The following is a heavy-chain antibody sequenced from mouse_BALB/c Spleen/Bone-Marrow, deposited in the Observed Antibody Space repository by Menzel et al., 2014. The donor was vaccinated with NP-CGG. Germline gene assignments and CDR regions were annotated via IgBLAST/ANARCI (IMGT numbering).Heavy chain of an antibody. CDR1: GFTFGSYA. D-gene: IGHD2-2*01. V-gene: IGHV5-9-3*01. CDR3: ARHGGYDAGAWFAY. J-gene: IGHJ3*01. Sequence: VQLKESGGGLVKPGGSLKLSCAASGFTFGSYAMSWVRQTPEKRLEWVATISSGGNYTYYPDSVKGRFSISRDNAKNTLYLQMSSLRSEDTAVYYCARHGGYDAGAWFAYWGQGTLVTVSA. CDR2: ISSGGNYT.